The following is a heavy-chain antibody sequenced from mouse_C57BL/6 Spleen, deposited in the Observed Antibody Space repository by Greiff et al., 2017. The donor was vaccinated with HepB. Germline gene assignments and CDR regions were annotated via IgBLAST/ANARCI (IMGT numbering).Heavy chain of an antibody. Sequence: VHLVESGAELMKPGASVKLSCKATGYTFTGYWIEWVKQRPGHGLEWIGEILPGSGSTNYNEKFKGKATFTADTSSNTAYMQLSSLTTEDSAIYYCARWRAYDYDVGFAYWGQGTLVTVSA. CDR2: ILPGSGST. D-gene: IGHD2-4*01. J-gene: IGHJ3*01. CDR3: ARWRAYDYDVGFAY. CDR1: GYTFTGYW. V-gene: IGHV1-9*01.